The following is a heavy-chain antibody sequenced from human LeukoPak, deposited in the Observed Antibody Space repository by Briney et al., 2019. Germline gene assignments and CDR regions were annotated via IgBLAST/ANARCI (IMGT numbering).Heavy chain of an antibody. CDR1: GGSISSGSYY. D-gene: IGHD6-13*01. V-gene: IGHV4-61*02. CDR3: ARQQQQLVGADYYYYMDV. CDR2: IYTSGST. J-gene: IGHJ6*03. Sequence: SQTLSLTCTVSGGSISSGSYYWSWIRQPAGKGLEWIGRIYTSGSTNYNPSLKSRVTISVDTSKNQFSLKLSSVTAADTAVYYCARQQQQLVGADYYYYMDVWGKGTTVTVSS.